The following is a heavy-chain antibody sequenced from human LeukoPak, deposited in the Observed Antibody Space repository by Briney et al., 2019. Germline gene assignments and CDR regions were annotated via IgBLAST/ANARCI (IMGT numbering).Heavy chain of an antibody. CDR3: ARVVRGVATCNWFDP. CDR1: GDSLNTYY. V-gene: IGHV4-59*01. CDR2: VASSGTS. D-gene: IGHD2-21*02. Sequence: PSETLSPTCTVSGDSLNTYYWTWIRQTPGKELEWIGFVASSGTSNYNPSLKSRVVISIDTSKNQFSLALTSVTPADTAVYYCARVVRGVATCNWFDPWGQGTLVSVSS. J-gene: IGHJ5*02.